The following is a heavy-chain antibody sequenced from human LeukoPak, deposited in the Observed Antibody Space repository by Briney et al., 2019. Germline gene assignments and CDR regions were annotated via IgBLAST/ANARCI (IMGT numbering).Heavy chain of an antibody. V-gene: IGHV4-59*01. CDR2: IYYSGST. CDR3: ARAADIIDI. CDR1: GGSISSYY. Sequence: SETLSLTCTVSGGSISSYYWSWIRQPPGKGLEWIGYIYYSGSTNYNPSLKSRVTISVDTSKNQFSLKLSSVTAADTAVYYCARAADIIDIRGQGTMVTVSS. J-gene: IGHJ3*02.